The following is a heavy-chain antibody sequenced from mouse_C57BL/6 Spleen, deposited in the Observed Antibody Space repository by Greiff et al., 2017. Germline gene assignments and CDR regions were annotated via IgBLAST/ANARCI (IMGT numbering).Heavy chain of an antibody. CDR1: GYTFTSYW. J-gene: IGHJ3*01. CDR3: ASYDGYYGFAY. CDR2: IDPSDSYT. D-gene: IGHD2-3*01. Sequence: VKLQQPGAELVMPGASVKLSCKASGYTFTSYWMHWVKQRPGQGLEWIGEIDPSDSYTNYNQKFKGKSTLTVDKSSSTAYMQLSSLTSEDSAVYYCASYDGYYGFAYWGQGTLVTVSA. V-gene: IGHV1-69*01.